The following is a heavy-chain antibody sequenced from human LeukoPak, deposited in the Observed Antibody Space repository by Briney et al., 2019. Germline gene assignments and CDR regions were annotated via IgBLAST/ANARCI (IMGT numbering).Heavy chain of an antibody. Sequence: SETLSLTCTVSGGSISSGGYYWSWIRQHPGKGLEWIGYIYYSGSTYYNPSLKSRVTISVDTSKNQFSLKLSSVTAADTAVYYCARRWVGRLDLWGQGTLVTVSS. CDR3: ARRWVGRLDL. CDR2: IYYSGST. J-gene: IGHJ4*02. D-gene: IGHD5-12*01. V-gene: IGHV4-31*03. CDR1: GGSISSGGYY.